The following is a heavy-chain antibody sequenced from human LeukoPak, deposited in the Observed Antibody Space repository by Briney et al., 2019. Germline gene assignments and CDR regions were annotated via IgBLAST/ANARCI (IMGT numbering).Heavy chain of an antibody. J-gene: IGHJ6*03. D-gene: IGHD2/OR15-2a*01. CDR1: GGTFSSYA. Sequence: ASVKVSCKASGGTFSSYAISWVRQAPGQGLEWMGGIIPIFGTANYAQKFQGRVTITTDESTSTAYMELSSLRSEDTAVYYCALREEMGDFLYYYYYMDVWGEGTTVTVSS. CDR3: ALREEMGDFLYYYYYMDV. V-gene: IGHV1-69*05. CDR2: IIPIFGTA.